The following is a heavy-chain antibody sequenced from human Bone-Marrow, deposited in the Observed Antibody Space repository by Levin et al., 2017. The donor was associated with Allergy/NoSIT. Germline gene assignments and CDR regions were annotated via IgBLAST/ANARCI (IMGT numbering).Heavy chain of an antibody. CDR1: GYTFTGYY. CDR3: ARYCSSTSCYGGINYMDV. CDR2: INPNSGGT. Sequence: GESLKISCKASGYTFTGYYMHWVRQAPGQGLEWMGRINPNSGGTNYAQKFQGRVTMTRDTSISTAYMELSRLRSDDTAVYYCARYCSSTSCYGGINYMDVWGKGTTVTVSS. V-gene: IGHV1-2*06. D-gene: IGHD2-2*01. J-gene: IGHJ6*03.